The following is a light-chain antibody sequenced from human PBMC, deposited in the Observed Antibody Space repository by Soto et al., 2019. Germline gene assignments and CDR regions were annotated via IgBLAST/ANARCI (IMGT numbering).Light chain of an antibody. Sequence: QSVLTQPPSASGTPGQRGTISCSGSRSNVGRNVVNWYQQLPGTAPKLLIYRDNQRPSGVPDRFSGSKSGTSASLAISGLQSADEAEYYCAAWDDNLNGYVFGTGTKVTVL. CDR1: RSNVGRNV. J-gene: IGLJ1*01. V-gene: IGLV1-44*01. CDR3: AAWDDNLNGYV. CDR2: RDN.